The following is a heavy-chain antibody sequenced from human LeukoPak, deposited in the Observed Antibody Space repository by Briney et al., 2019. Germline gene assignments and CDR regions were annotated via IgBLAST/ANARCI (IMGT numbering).Heavy chain of an antibody. CDR3: ARYPRTKNYYDSSGYLGH. V-gene: IGHV4-30-4*01. D-gene: IGHD3-22*01. Sequence: PSETLSLTCTVSGGSISSGDYYWSWIRQPPGKGLEWIGYIYYSGSTYYNPSLKSRVTISVDTSKNQFSLKLSSVTAADTAVYYCARYPRTKNYYDSSGYLGHRGQGTMVTVSS. CDR2: IYYSGST. J-gene: IGHJ3*01. CDR1: GGSISSGDYY.